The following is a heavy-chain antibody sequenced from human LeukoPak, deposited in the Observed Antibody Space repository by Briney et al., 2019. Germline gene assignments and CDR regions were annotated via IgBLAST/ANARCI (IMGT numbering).Heavy chain of an antibody. D-gene: IGHD3-22*01. CDR1: GFTFSDYY. CDR2: ISSSSSYT. V-gene: IGHV3-11*06. CDR3: ARNSYYYDSSGYIY. Sequence: GGSLRLSCAASGFTFSDYYMSWIRQAPGKGLEWVSYISSSSSYTNYADSVKGRFTISRDNAKNSLYLQMNSLRAEDTAVYYCARNSYYYDSSGYIYWGQGTLVTVSS. J-gene: IGHJ4*02.